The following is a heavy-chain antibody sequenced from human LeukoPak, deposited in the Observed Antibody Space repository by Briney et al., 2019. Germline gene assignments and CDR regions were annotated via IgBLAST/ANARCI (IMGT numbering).Heavy chain of an antibody. V-gene: IGHV3-23*01. D-gene: IGHD3-22*01. CDR1: GFTFSSYA. CDR3: AKDTARNYYDSSGYVDY. J-gene: IGHJ4*02. CDR2: ISGSGGST. Sequence: AGGFLRLSCAASGFTFSSYAMSWVRQAPGKGLEWVSAISGSGGSTYYADSVKGRFTISRDNSKNTLYLQMNSLRAEDTAVYYCAKDTARNYYDSSGYVDYWGQGTLVTVSS.